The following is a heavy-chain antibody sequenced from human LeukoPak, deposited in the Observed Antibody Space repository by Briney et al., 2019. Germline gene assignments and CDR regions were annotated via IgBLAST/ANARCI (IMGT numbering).Heavy chain of an antibody. V-gene: IGHV4-4*02. Sequence: SETLSLTCGVSGGSISSTNWWSWVRQPPGQGLEWIGEVSLTGRTNYNPSLNSRVTMSLDESRNQVSLNLTSVTAADTAIYYCSRESGPFCPFGYWGQGALVIVPS. CDR3: SRESGPFCPFGY. D-gene: IGHD1-26*01. CDR1: GGSISSTNW. CDR2: VSLTGRT. J-gene: IGHJ4*02.